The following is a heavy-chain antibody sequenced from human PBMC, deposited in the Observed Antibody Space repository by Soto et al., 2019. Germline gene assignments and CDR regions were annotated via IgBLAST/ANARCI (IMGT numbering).Heavy chain of an antibody. CDR1: GGSFRGYH. CDR2: INNSGST. V-gene: IGHV4-34*01. CDR3: ARGGYSSGWFRF. Sequence: PSETLSLTCAVHGGSFRGYHWTWIRQPPGKGLEWVGEINNSGSTNDNPSLKSRVTISRDTSKNQFSLSLSSVTAAATAIYYCARGGYSSGWFRFWGQGILVTVSS. J-gene: IGHJ4*02. D-gene: IGHD6-19*01.